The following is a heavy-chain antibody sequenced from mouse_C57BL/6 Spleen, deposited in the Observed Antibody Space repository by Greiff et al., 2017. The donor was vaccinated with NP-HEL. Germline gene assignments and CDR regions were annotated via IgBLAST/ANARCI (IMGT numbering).Heavy chain of an antibody. D-gene: IGHD1-1*01. J-gene: IGHJ2*01. CDR1: GYTFTSYG. CDR2: IYPGSGST. Sequence: QVQLKQSGAELARPGASVKLSCKASGYTFTSYGISWVKQRTGQGLEWIGDIYPGSGSTNYNEKFKSKATLTVDTSSSTAYMQLSSLTSEDSAVYYCARGYYGSVYFDYWGQGTTLTVSS. V-gene: IGHV1-81*01. CDR3: ARGYYGSVYFDY.